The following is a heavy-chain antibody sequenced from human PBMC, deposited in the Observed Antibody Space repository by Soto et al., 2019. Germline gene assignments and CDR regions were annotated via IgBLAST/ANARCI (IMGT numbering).Heavy chain of an antibody. CDR1: GGSISSRSYY. D-gene: IGHD6-13*01. CDR3: ARNSKGGSSWYY. V-gene: IGHV4-39*01. Sequence: SETLSLTSTVPGGSISSRSYYWAWIRQTPGKGLEWIGSIYYSGSTYYNPSLKSRVTISVDTSKNQFSLKLSSVTAADTAVYYCARNSKGGSSWYYWGQGTLVTVS. CDR2: IYYSGST. J-gene: IGHJ4*02.